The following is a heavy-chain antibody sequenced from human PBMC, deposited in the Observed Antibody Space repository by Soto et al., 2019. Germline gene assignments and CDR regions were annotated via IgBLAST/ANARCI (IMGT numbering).Heavy chain of an antibody. CDR2: IYDSGNT. V-gene: IGHV4-30-2*01. CDR1: GGSISGTTYS. J-gene: IGHJ4*02. D-gene: IGHD6-13*01. Sequence: QLQLQESGSGLVKPSQTLSLTCAVSGGSISGTTYSWSWLRQPPGKGLEWIGDIYDSGNTYYNPSLKSQFSISVDRSKNQFSLKLSSVTAADTAVYYCARGQGAAAGHSNFDYWGQGALVTVSS. CDR3: ARGQGAAAGHSNFDY.